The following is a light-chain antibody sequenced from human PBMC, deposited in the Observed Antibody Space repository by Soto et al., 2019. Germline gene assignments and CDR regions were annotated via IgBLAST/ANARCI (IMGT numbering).Light chain of an antibody. J-gene: IGKJ2*01. V-gene: IGKV1-16*02. CDR3: QQHNSYPHT. CDR2: AAS. CDR1: QGINKY. Sequence: DIQMTQSPASLSASVGDRVTITCRASQGINKYLAWFQQKPGKAPKSLIYAASILQSGVPSKFSGSGSGTEFTLTINSLQTEDFATYYCQQHNSYPHTFGQGTKLEIK.